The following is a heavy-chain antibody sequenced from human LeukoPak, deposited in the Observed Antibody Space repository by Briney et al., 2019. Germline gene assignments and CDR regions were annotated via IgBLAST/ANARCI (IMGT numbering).Heavy chain of an antibody. CDR1: GGSISSYH. CDR2: ISYSGYT. V-gene: IGHV4-59*01. J-gene: IGHJ6*03. CDR3: ARIERDGSGKPPYYYHYMDV. D-gene: IGHD3-10*01. Sequence: SETLSLTCSVSGGSISSYHWSWIRQPPGKGLEWIGYISYSGYTNYNPSLQSRVTISLDRSKNQFSVKLTSVTAADTAVYYCARIERDGSGKPPYYYHYMDVWGKGTTVTVSS.